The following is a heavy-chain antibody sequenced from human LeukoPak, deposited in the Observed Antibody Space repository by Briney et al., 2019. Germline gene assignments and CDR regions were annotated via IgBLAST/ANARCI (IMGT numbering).Heavy chain of an antibody. CDR3: AKLDSSGFLNPTDS. Sequence: PGGSLRLSCVASGFTFSIYAMSWVRQAPGKGLEWVSSIDSGGSTYYPDSVRGRFTISRDTSKNTLYLQMNILRAEDTAVYYCAKLDSSGFLNPTDSWGQGTLVTVSS. V-gene: IGHV3-23*01. D-gene: IGHD3-22*01. CDR2: IDSGGST. J-gene: IGHJ5*01. CDR1: GFTFSIYA.